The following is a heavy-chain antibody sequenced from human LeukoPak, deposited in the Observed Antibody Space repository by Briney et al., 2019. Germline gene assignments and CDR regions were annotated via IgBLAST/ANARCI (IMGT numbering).Heavy chain of an antibody. CDR2: INPSGGGT. D-gene: IGHD6-19*01. CDR3: ARVPYSSGWYNFDY. J-gene: IGHJ4*02. CDR1: GYTFTSFH. V-gene: IGHV1-46*01. Sequence: GASVKVACKASGYTFTSFHMHWVRQAPGQGLEWMGIINPSGGGTSYPQKFQGRVTMTRDTSTSTVYMELSSLRSEDTAVYYCARVPYSSGWYNFDYWGQGTLVTVSS.